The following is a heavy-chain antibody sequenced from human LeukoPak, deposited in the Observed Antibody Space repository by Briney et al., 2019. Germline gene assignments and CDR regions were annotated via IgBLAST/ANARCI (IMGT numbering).Heavy chain of an antibody. V-gene: IGHV3-33*06. CDR2: IWYDGSNK. CDR3: AKEERDTAMIDYYYYMDV. J-gene: IGHJ6*03. D-gene: IGHD5-18*01. CDR1: GFTFSSYG. Sequence: GSSLRLSCAASGFTFSSYGMHWVRQAPGKGLEWVAVIWYDGSNKYYADSVKGRFTISRDNSKNTLYLQMNSLRAEDTAVYYCAKEERDTAMIDYYYYMDVWGKGTTVTVSS.